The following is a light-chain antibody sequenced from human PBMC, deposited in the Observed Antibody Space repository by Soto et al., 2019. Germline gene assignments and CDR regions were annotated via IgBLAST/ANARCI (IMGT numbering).Light chain of an antibody. CDR2: DAS. CDR3: QHYNSYPWT. Sequence: DIQMTQSPSTLSASVGDRVTITCRASQSISSWLAWYQQKPGKAPKLLIYDASSLESGVPSRFSGSGSGTEFTLTFSSLQPDNFAPYYCQHYNSYPWTFGQGTRWKSN. J-gene: IGKJ1*01. V-gene: IGKV1-5*01. CDR1: QSISSW.